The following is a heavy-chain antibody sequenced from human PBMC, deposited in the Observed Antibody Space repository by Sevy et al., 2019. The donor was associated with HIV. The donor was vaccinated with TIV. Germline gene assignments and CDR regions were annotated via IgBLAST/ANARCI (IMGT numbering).Heavy chain of an antibody. Sequence: GGSLRLSCSGSGFSFSNSAMNWVRQTPGKGLKYVSAISSDGVSTYYTDSVKGRFTISRDNSKNTQYLQMSSLRVEDTAVYYCVKDPDYNFWRGDYGMDVWGQGTTVTVSS. CDR2: ISSDGVST. D-gene: IGHD3-3*01. V-gene: IGHV3-64D*06. J-gene: IGHJ6*02. CDR1: GFSFSNSA. CDR3: VKDPDYNFWRGDYGMDV.